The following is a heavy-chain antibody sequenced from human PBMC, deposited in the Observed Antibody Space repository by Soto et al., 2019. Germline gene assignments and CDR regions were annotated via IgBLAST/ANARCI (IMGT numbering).Heavy chain of an antibody. Sequence: SETLSLTCTVSGGSISSYYWSWIRQPPGKGLEWIGYIYYSGSTNYNPSLKSRVTISVDTSKNQFSLKLSSVTAADTAVYYCARALRGGQLVPIFLFDYWRQGTLVTVSS. J-gene: IGHJ4*02. D-gene: IGHD6-6*01. CDR2: IYYSGST. V-gene: IGHV4-59*01. CDR3: ARALRGGQLVPIFLFDY. CDR1: GGSISSYY.